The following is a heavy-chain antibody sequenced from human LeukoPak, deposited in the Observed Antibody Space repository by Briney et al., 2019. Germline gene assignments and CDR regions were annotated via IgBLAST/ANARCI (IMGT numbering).Heavy chain of an antibody. CDR1: GGSFSGYY. CDR3: ARYGAVTTNFDY. CDR2: INHSGST. J-gene: IGHJ4*02. D-gene: IGHD4-17*01. V-gene: IGHV4-34*01. Sequence: PSETLSLTCAVYGGSFSGYYWSWIRQPPGKGLEWIGEINHSGSTNYNPSLKSRVTIPVDTSKNQFSLKLSCTTAADTAVYYCARYGAVTTNFDYWGQGTLVTVSS.